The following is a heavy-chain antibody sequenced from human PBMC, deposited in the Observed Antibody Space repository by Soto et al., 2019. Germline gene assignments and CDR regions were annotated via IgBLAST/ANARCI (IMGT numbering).Heavy chain of an antibody. V-gene: IGHV3-33*01. Sequence: QVQLVESGGGVVQPGRSLRLSCAASGFTFSSYGMHWVRQAPGRGLEWVAAIWDDGSNKYYADSVKGRFTISRDNSKNTLYLQMTSLRAEDTAVYYCARGLGIAANWFAPWGQGTLVTVSS. J-gene: IGHJ5*02. D-gene: IGHD6-13*01. CDR3: ARGLGIAANWFAP. CDR1: GFTFSSYG. CDR2: IWDDGSNK.